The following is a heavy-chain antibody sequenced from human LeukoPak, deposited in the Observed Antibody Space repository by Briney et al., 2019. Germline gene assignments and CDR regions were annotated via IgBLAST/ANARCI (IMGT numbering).Heavy chain of an antibody. D-gene: IGHD2-2*02. CDR1: GYSFTSYW. CDR3: ARHPHALGYCSSTSCYSWFDP. Sequence: GESLKISCKGSGYSFTSYWIGWVRQMPGKGLEWMGIIYPGDSDTRYSPSFQGQVTISADKSISTAYLQWSSLKASDTAMYYCARHPHALGYCSSTSCYSWFDPWGQGTLVTVSS. CDR2: IYPGDSDT. J-gene: IGHJ5*02. V-gene: IGHV5-51*01.